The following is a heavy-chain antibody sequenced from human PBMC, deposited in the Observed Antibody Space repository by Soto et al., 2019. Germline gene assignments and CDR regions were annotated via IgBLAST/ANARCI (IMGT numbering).Heavy chain of an antibody. CDR1: GFTFSSYG. CDR2: ISYDGSNK. Sequence: PGGSLRLSCAASGFTFSSYGMHWVRQAPGKGLEWVAVISYDGSNKYYADSVKGRFTISRDNSKNTLYLQMNSLKTEDTAVYYCTTDRGEAGTLRPMAHAFDIWGQGTMVTVSS. CDR3: TTDRGEAGTLRPMAHAFDI. J-gene: IGHJ3*02. V-gene: IGHV3-30*03. D-gene: IGHD1-7*01.